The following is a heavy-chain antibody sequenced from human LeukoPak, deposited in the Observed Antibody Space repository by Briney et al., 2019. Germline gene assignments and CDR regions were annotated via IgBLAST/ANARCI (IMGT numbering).Heavy chain of an antibody. Sequence: PSETLSLTCTVSGGSISSSSYYWGWIRQPPGKGLEWIGNIYYSGSTYYNPSLKSRVTISVDTSKNQISLKLSSVTAADTAVYYCARDLELERNRWNYFESWGQGTLVTVSS. D-gene: IGHD1-1*01. CDR3: ARDLELERNRWNYFES. CDR1: GGSISSSSYY. V-gene: IGHV4-39*02. J-gene: IGHJ4*02. CDR2: IYYSGST.